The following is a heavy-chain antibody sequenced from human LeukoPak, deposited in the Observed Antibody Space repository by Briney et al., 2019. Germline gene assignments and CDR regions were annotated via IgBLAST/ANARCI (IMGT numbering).Heavy chain of an antibody. Sequence: ASVKASCKTSGYTFTGYYMHWVRQAPGQGLEWMGWINPTSGGTNYAQKFQGRVTMTRDTSISTAYMELGRLRSDDTAVYYCAREASSGRGYFDYWGQGTLVTVSS. CDR3: AREASSGRGYFDY. D-gene: IGHD6-19*01. V-gene: IGHV1-2*02. CDR1: GYTFTGYY. CDR2: INPTSGGT. J-gene: IGHJ4*02.